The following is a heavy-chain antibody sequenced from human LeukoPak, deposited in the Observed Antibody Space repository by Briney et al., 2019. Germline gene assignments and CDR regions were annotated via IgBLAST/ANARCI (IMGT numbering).Heavy chain of an antibody. V-gene: IGHV4-38-2*01. D-gene: IGHD1-26*01. Sequence: PSETLSLTCAVSGYSISSGYYWGWIRQPPGKGLEWIGGIYHSGSTYYNPSLKSRVTISVDTSKNQFSLKLSSVTAADTAVYYCAVMPEWELSSDAFDIWGQGTMVTVSS. CDR1: GYSISSGYY. CDR2: IYHSGST. CDR3: AVMPEWELSSDAFDI. J-gene: IGHJ3*02.